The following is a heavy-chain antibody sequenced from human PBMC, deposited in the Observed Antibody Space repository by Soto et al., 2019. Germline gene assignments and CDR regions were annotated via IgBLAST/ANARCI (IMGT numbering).Heavy chain of an antibody. D-gene: IGHD6-19*01. Sequence: TLSLTCAISGDSVFSSTAAWNWIRQSSSRGLEWLGRTYYRSKWYNDYAVSVKSRITINPDTSKHQFSLQLNSVTPEDTAVYYCARDRSGSGWFNAFDIWGHGTMVTVSS. CDR1: GDSVFSSTAA. CDR3: ARDRSGSGWFNAFDI. J-gene: IGHJ3*02. V-gene: IGHV6-1*01. CDR2: TYYRSKWYN.